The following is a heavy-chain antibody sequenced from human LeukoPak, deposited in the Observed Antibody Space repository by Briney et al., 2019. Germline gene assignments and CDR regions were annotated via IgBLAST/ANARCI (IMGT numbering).Heavy chain of an antibody. D-gene: IGHD2-2*01. CDR2: ISAYNGNI. J-gene: IGHJ6*02. V-gene: IGHV1-18*01. Sequence: EASVKVSCKASGYTFTSYGISWVRQAPGQGLEWMGWISAYNGNINYAQKLQGRVTMTTDTSTSTAYMELRSLRSDDTAVYYCARELRSRTFYGMDVWGQGTTVTVPS. CDR3: ARELRSRTFYGMDV. CDR1: GYTFTSYG.